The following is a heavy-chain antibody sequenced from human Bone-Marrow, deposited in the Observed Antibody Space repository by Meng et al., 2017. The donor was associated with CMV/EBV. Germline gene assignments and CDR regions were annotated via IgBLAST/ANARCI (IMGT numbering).Heavy chain of an antibody. J-gene: IGHJ4*02. CDR2: INPNSGNT. CDR3: ARARSSSRGGGFDY. Sequence: ASVKVSCKASGYTFTGYYMHWVRQAPGQGLEWMGWINPNSGNTGYAQKFQGRVTMTRDTSISTAYMELSSLRSEDTAVYYCARARSSSRGGGFDYWGQGTLVTVSS. CDR1: GYTFTGYY. V-gene: IGHV1-8*02. D-gene: IGHD6-13*01.